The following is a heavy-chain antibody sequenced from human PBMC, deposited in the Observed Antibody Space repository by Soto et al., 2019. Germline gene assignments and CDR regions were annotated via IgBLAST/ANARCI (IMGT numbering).Heavy chain of an antibody. J-gene: IGHJ1*01. D-gene: IGHD2-2*01. Sequence: QVQLQESGPGLVKPSETLSLTCTVSGGSISSYYWSWIRQPPGKGLEWIGYIYYSWSTNHNPSLKSRATISVVTSKNQFSLKLSSVNAADTAVYYCATRARYCSSTSCYLYFQHWGQGTLVTVSS. CDR3: ATRARYCSSTSCYLYFQH. CDR2: IYYSWST. V-gene: IGHV4-59*01. CDR1: GGSISSYY.